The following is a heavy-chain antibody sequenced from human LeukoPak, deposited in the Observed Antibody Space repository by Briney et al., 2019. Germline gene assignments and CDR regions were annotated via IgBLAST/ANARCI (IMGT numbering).Heavy chain of an antibody. J-gene: IGHJ4*02. V-gene: IGHV3-74*01. CDR2: INSDGSST. D-gene: IGHD1-26*01. Sequence: SGGSLRLSCAASGFTFSSYWMHWVRQAPGKGLVWVSRINSDGSSTTYADSVKGRFTISRDNAKSTLYLQMNSLRAEDTAVYYCARGDESGSYSYWGQGTLVTVSS. CDR3: ARGDESGSYSY. CDR1: GFTFSSYW.